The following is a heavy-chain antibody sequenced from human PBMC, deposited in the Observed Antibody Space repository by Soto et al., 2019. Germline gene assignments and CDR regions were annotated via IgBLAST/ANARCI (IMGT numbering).Heavy chain of an antibody. CDR2: ASWNGDII. CDR3: AKDSQFYYMDV. V-gene: IGHV3-9*01. CDR1: GFKFNDYA. J-gene: IGHJ6*03. Sequence: EVQLVESGGALVQPGRSLRLSCVASGFKFNDYAIHWVRQAPGKGLEWVSGASWNGDIIGYADSEKGRFTISRDNAKNSLYLQMNILRTEDTALYYCAKDSQFYYMDVWGQGTTVTVSS.